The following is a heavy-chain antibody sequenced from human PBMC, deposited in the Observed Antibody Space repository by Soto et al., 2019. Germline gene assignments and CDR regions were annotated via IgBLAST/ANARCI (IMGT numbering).Heavy chain of an antibody. CDR3: VRSGLDYYDSSGYYYSPYLIEY. D-gene: IGHD3-22*01. J-gene: IGHJ4*02. V-gene: IGHV4-59*01. Sequence: SETLSLSCTVSGGSISSYYWSWIRQPPGKGLEWIGYIYYSGSTNYNPTLKSRVTISVDTSKNQFSLKLSSVTAADTAVYYCVRSGLDYYDSSGYYYSPYLIEYWGQGTLVTVSS. CDR1: GGSISSYY. CDR2: IYYSGST.